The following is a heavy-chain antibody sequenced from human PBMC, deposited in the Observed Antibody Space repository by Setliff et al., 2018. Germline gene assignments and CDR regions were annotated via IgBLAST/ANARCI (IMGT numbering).Heavy chain of an antibody. CDR1: GYSFSDSA. Sequence: GASVKVSCKTAGYSFSDSAVNWVRQDPGQGLEWVGWISPYSGNAYYAPKLQDRVTLTTDKSTTTAFMELRGLRPDDSAVYYCARFVRFCTQTACQGATASEHWRQGTLVTGSS. CDR2: ISPYSGNA. J-gene: IGHJ4*02. CDR3: ARFVRFCTQTACQGATASEH. V-gene: IGHV1-18*01. D-gene: IGHD2-8*01.